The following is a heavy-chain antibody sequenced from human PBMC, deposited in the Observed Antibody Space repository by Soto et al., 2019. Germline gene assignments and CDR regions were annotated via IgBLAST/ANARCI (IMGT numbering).Heavy chain of an antibody. CDR3: ARDKITGLFDY. CDR1: GGSISTSVYY. J-gene: IGHJ4*02. V-gene: IGHV4-39*02. CDR2: IYYSGSA. D-gene: IGHD2-8*02. Sequence: SETLSLTCTVSGGSISTSVYYWGWIRQPPGRGLEWMANIYYSGSAYYNPSLKSRVSTSVDTSKNQLSLKLTSVTAADTAVYYCARDKITGLFDYWGQGTLVT.